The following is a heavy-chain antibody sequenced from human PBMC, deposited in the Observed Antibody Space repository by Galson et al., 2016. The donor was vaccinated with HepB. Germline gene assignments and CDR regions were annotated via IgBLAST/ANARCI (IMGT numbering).Heavy chain of an antibody. V-gene: IGHV3-23*01. CDR1: GFTFRNYG. CDR3: ASQLWNTDY. D-gene: IGHD1/OR15-1a*01. Sequence: SLRLSCAVSGFTFRNYGMAWVRQAPREGLEWVSSIQNSGENTHYADSVKGRFTISRDNSRNTLYLQMNSLRVEDTAVYYCASQLWNTDYWGQGTRVIVSS. J-gene: IGHJ4*02. CDR2: IQNSGENT.